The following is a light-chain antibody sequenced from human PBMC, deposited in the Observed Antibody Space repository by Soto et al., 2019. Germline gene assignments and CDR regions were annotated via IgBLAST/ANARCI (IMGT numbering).Light chain of an antibody. CDR2: GAS. Sequence: ERVMTQSPDTVSVDPGERATLSCRASQSVSSNLVWYQQKPGQAPRLLIYGASSRATGVPVRFSGSGSGTEFTLTINSLQSEDFAVYYCRQHNNWWTFGQGAKVDIK. J-gene: IGKJ1*01. CDR3: RQHNNWWT. CDR1: QSVSSN. V-gene: IGKV3-15*01.